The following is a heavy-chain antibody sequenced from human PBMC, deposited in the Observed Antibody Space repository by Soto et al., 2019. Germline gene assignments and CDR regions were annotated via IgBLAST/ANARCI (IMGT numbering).Heavy chain of an antibody. J-gene: IGHJ4*02. V-gene: IGHV3-49*03. D-gene: IGHD1-26*01. CDR2: IRSKAYGGTT. Sequence: GSLRLSCTASGFTFGDYAMSWFRQAPGKGLEWVGFIRSKAYGGTTEYAASVKGRFTISRDDSKSIAYLQMNSLKTEDTAVYYCTRGATKGLYYFDYWGQGTLVTVSS. CDR1: GFTFGDYA. CDR3: TRGATKGLYYFDY.